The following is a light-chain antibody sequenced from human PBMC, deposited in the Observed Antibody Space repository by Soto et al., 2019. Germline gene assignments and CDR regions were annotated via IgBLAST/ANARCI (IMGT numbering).Light chain of an antibody. CDR1: QTFLYRSNNMNY. J-gene: IGKJ4*01. Sequence: DSLMTRSPDSLAVSLGERSTSNCNSSQTFLYRSNNMNYLSWYQQKPGQPPKLLIYWASTRESGVPDRFSGSGSGTDFTLTISSLQAEDVAVYYCQQYYSSPRTFGGGTKVDIK. CDR3: QQYYSSPRT. CDR2: WAS. V-gene: IGKV4-1*01.